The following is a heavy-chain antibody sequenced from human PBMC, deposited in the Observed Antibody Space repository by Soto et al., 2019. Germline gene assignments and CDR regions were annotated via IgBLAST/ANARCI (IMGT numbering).Heavy chain of an antibody. D-gene: IGHD1-1*01. CDR3: ARDRANLIWFDP. J-gene: IGHJ5*02. CDR2: ISAYNGNT. CDR1: GYTFTSYG. Sequence: ASVKVSCKASGYTFTSYGISWVRQAPGQGLEWMGWISAYNGNTNYAPKLQGRVTMATDTSTSTAYMELRSLRSDDTAVYYCARDRANLIWFDPWGQGTLVTVSS. V-gene: IGHV1-18*01.